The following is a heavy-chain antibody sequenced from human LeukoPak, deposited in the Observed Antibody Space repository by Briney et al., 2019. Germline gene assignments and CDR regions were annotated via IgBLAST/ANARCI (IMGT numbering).Heavy chain of an antibody. J-gene: IGHJ5*02. CDR1: IGSISNYY. CDR2: MSYSGST. CDR3: ARIRSNWFDP. V-gene: IGHV4-59*01. Sequence: SETLSLTCTVSIGSISNYYWSWIRQPPGKGLEWIGYMSYSGSTNNNPSLKSRVTLSVDTSKKQFSLKLSSVTAADTAVYYCARIRSNWFDPWGQGTLVTVSS.